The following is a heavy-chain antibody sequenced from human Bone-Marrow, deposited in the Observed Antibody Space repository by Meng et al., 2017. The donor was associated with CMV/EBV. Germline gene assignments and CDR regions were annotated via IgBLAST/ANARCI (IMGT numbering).Heavy chain of an antibody. V-gene: IGHV3-21*04. CDR1: GFTFSSYS. CDR3: AKALHGLYSSRKGAFDI. Sequence: GESLKISCAASGFTFSSYSMNWVRQAPGKGLEWVSSISSSSSYIYYADSVKGRFTISRDNAKNSLYLQMNSLRAEDTALYYCAKALHGLYSSRKGAFDIWGQGTMVTVSS. J-gene: IGHJ3*02. D-gene: IGHD6-13*01. CDR2: ISSSSSYI.